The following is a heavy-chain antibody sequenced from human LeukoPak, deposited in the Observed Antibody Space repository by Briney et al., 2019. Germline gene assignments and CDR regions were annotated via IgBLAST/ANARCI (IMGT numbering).Heavy chain of an antibody. CDR1: GGTFSSYA. CDR3: ARDLPYGTGAWDWFDP. CDR2: IIPIFGTA. D-gene: IGHD1-1*01. J-gene: IGHJ5*02. V-gene: IGHV1-69*05. Sequence: SVKVSCKASGGTFSSYAISWVRQAPGQGLEWMGGIIPIFGTANYAQKFQGRVTMTRDMSTSTVYMELSSLRSEDTAVYYCARDLPYGTGAWDWFDPWGQGTLVTVSS.